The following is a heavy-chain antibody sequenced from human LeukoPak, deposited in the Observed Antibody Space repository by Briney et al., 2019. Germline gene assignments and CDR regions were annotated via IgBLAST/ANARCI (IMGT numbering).Heavy chain of an antibody. Sequence: SETLSLTRIVSGHSLLIKDYCWNWLRQPAGQGLDWIGRIYSSETIHYNPSLNSRVTMSVDSARSHFSLNLCSATAAYTALYYCAGYRDDYNDKPHTLNVWGQGTMVTVFS. CDR1: GHSLLIKDYC. J-gene: IGHJ3*01. CDR3: AGYRDDYNDKPHTLNV. V-gene: IGHV4-61*02. CDR2: IYSSETI. D-gene: IGHD5-24*01.